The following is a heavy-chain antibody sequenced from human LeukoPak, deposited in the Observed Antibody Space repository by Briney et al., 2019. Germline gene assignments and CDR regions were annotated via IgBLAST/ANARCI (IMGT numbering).Heavy chain of an antibody. CDR3: ARGDFWSGSRAFDI. J-gene: IGHJ3*02. D-gene: IGHD3-3*01. V-gene: IGHV1-69*05. CDR1: GGTFSSYG. Sequence: SVKVSCKAYGGTFSSYGISWVRQVPGQGLEWMGGIVPIFGPAKYAQKFQGRLTINTDDATSAVYMELRSLRSEDTAVYYCARGDFWSGSRAFDIWGQGTMVTVSS. CDR2: IVPIFGPA.